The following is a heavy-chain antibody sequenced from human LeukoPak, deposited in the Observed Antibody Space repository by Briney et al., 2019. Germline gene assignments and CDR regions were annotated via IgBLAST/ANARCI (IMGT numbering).Heavy chain of an antibody. CDR1: GGSISSYY. J-gene: IGHJ3*02. D-gene: IGHD7-27*01. V-gene: IGHV4-4*07. CDR2: IYTSGST. CDR3: ARDMELGGDAFDI. Sequence: SETLSLTCTVSGGSISSYYWSWLRQPAGKGLEWIGRIYTSGSTNYNPSLKSRVTMSVDTSKNQFSLKLSSVTAADTAVYYCARDMELGGDAFDIWGQGTMVTVSS.